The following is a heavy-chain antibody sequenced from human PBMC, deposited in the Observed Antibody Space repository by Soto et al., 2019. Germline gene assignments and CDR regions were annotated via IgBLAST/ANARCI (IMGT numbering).Heavy chain of an antibody. J-gene: IGHJ6*02. CDR1: GFTFSSYG. D-gene: IGHD1-1*01. Sequence: GGSLRLSCAASGFTFSSYGMHWVRQAPGKGLEWVAVIWYDGSNKYYADSVKGRFTISRDNSKNTLYLQTNSLRAEDTAEYYCARGNYNYYYGMDVWGQGTTVTVSS. CDR2: IWYDGSNK. V-gene: IGHV3-33*01. CDR3: ARGNYNYYYGMDV.